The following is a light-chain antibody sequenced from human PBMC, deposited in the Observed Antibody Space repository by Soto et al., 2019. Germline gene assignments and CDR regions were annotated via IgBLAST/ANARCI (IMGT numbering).Light chain of an antibody. V-gene: IGKV1-27*01. CDR2: GAS. J-gene: IGKJ5*01. CDR3: QQYHNWPIT. CDR1: QGISEY. Sequence: DIQMTQSPTSLSASVGDTVTLTCRTSQGISEYLAWYQQKPGKVPKLLIYGASILQSGVPSRFSGRGSGTLFTLTISSLQPEDFAVYYCQQYHNWPITFGQGTRLEI.